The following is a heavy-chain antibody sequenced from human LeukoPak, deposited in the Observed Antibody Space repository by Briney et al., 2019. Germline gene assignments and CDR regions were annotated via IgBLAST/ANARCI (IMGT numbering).Heavy chain of an antibody. J-gene: IGHJ4*02. V-gene: IGHV3-48*02. D-gene: IGHD6-19*01. Sequence: GGSLRLTCTGSGFTLSNYRMNWVRQAPGKGLEWISYSNAAGSPVSYAESVQGRFTISRDNAKNSLYLEMNSLRDDDTAVYYCARDRSLSVAGTFDFWGQGSLVTVSS. CDR3: ARDRSLSVAGTFDF. CDR1: GFTLSNYR. CDR2: SNAAGSPV.